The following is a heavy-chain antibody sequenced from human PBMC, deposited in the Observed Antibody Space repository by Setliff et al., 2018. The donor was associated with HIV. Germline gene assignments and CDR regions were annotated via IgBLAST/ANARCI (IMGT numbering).Heavy chain of an antibody. J-gene: IGHJ5*02. V-gene: IGHV7-4-1*02. CDR1: GYTFTSYA. D-gene: IGHD4-17*01. Sequence: EASVKVSCKASGYTFTSYAMNWVRQAPGQGLEWMGWINTNTGSPTYAQAFTGRFVFSVDTSVTTAYLQISSLKAEDTAVYYCARALYGDYGGDINWFDPWGQGTLVTVSS. CDR3: ARALYGDYGGDINWFDP. CDR2: INTNTGSP.